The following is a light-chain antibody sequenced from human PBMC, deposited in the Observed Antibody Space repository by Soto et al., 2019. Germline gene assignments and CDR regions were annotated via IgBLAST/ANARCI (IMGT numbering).Light chain of an antibody. CDR3: QQSYTLSPLT. J-gene: IGKJ4*01. CDR1: QSVSSSY. CDR2: AAS. Sequence: EMVLTQSPGTLSLSPGERATLPCRASQSVSSSYLAWYQQKPGQAPRLLIYAASSRATGIPDRFSGSGSGTDFTLTISSLQPEDFATYFCQQSYTLSPLTFGGGTKVDIK. V-gene: IGKV3-20*01.